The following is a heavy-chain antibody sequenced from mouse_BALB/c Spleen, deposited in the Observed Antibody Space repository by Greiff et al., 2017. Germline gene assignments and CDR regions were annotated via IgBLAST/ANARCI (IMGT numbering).Heavy chain of an antibody. V-gene: IGHV3-2*02. CDR2: ISYSGST. Sequence: EVQLQESGPGLVKPSQSLSLTCTVTGYSITSDYAWNWIRQFPGNKLEWMGYISYSGSTSYNPSLKSRISITRDTSKNQFFLQLNSVTTEDTATYYCARSRGPAWFAYWGQGTLVTVSA. CDR1: GYSITSDYA. CDR3: ARSRGPAWFAY. J-gene: IGHJ3*01.